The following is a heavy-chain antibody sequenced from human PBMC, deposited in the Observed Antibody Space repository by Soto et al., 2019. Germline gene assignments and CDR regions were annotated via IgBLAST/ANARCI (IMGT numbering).Heavy chain of an antibody. J-gene: IGHJ4*02. CDR2: IYYSGST. CDR1: GGSISSREYY. D-gene: IGHD3-22*01. V-gene: IGHV4-30-4*01. CDR3: ARRVGYNYYDSSGFHFDY. Sequence: TLSLTCPVSGGSISSREYYWSWIRQPPGTGLEWIGYIYYSGSTYYNPSLKSRVTISVDTSKNQFSLKLSSVTAADTAVYYCARRVGYNYYDSSGFHFDYWGQGTLVTVSS.